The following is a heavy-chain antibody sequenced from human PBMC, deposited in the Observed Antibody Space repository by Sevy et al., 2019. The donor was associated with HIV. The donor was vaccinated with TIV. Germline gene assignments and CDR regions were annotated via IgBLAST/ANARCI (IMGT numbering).Heavy chain of an antibody. Sequence: GGSLRLSCAASGFTFSSYAMHWVRQAPGKGLGWVVVISYDGSNKYYADSVKGRFTISRDNSKNTLYPQMDGLRAEDTALYYCARDDEPDYYYFDMDVWGQGTTVTVSS. V-gene: IGHV3-30-3*01. J-gene: IGHJ6*02. CDR3: ARDDEPDYYYFDMDV. CDR1: GFTFSSYA. CDR2: ISYDGSNK.